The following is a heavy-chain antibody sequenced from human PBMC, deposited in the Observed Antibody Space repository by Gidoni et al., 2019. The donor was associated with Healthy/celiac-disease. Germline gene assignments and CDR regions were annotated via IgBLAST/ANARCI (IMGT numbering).Heavy chain of an antibody. V-gene: IGHV3-30-3*01. D-gene: IGHD3-10*01. CDR2: ISYDGSNK. J-gene: IGHJ4*02. CDR1: GFTFSSYA. CDR3: ARDHRPGVFDY. Sequence: QVQLVESGGGVVQPGRSLRLSCAASGFTFSSYAMHWVRQAPGKGLEWVAVISYDGSNKYYADSVKGRFTISRDNSKNTLYLQMNSLRAEDTAVYYCARDHRPGVFDYWGQGTLVTVSS.